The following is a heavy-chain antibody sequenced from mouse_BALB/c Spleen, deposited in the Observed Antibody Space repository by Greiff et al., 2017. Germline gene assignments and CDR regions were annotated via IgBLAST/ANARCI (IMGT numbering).Heavy chain of an antibody. V-gene: IGHV2-6-7*01. CDR1: GFSLTGYG. CDR2: IWGDGST. J-gene: IGHJ4*01. Sequence: VQGVESGPGLVAPSQSLSITCTVSGFSLTGYGVNWVRQPPGKGLEWLGMIWGDGSTDYNSALKSRLSISKDNSKSQVFLKMNSLQTDDTARYYRARGRRYGSSYYAMDYWGQGTSVTVSA. CDR3: ARGRRYGSSYYAMDY. D-gene: IGHD1-1*01.